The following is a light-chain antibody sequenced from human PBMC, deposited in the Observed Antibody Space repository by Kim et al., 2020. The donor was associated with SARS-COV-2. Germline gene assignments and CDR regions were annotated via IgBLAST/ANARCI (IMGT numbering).Light chain of an antibody. CDR3: GTWDSDLSSVI. J-gene: IGLJ2*01. Sequence: QSVLTQPPSVSAAPGQMVTISCSGSSSNIGRNYVSWYQRLPGTAPKLLIYDNNQRPSGIPDRFSGSKSGTSATLGITGLQTGDEADYFCGTWDSDLSSVIFGGGTQLTVL. CDR1: SSNIGRNY. CDR2: DNN. V-gene: IGLV1-51*01.